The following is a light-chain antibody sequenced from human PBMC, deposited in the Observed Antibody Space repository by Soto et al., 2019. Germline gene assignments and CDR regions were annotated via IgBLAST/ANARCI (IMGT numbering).Light chain of an antibody. CDR2: EVS. J-gene: IGLJ2*01. CDR3: SSYTGTSTLV. Sequence: QSALTQPASVSGSPGQSITISCTGTSSDVGGYNYVSWYQQHPGKAPKLMIYEVSNRPSGVSNRFSGSKSVNTASLTISGLQAEDEADYYCSSYTGTSTLVFGGGTKLTVL. CDR1: SSDVGGYNY. V-gene: IGLV2-14*01.